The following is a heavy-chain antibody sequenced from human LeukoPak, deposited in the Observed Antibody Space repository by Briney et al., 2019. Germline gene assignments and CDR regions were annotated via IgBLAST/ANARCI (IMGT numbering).Heavy chain of an antibody. CDR3: ARQGYSSSWYGGAFDI. V-gene: IGHV4-59*08. CDR1: GGSISSYY. CDR2: IYYSGST. D-gene: IGHD6-13*01. J-gene: IGHJ3*02. Sequence: SETLSLTCTVSGGSISSYYWSWIRQPPGKGLEWIGYIYYSGSTNYNPSLKSRVTISVDTSQNQFSLKLSSVTAADTAVYYCARQGYSSSWYGGAFDIWGQGTMVTVSS.